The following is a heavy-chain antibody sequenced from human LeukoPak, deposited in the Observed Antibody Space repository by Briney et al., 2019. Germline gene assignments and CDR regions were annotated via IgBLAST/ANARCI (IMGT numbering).Heavy chain of an antibody. J-gene: IGHJ4*02. CDR3: ARNHTHEGYGYYFDY. CDR2: IYYSGST. V-gene: IGHV4-39*01. D-gene: IGHD4-17*01. CDR1: GGAISSSSYY. Sequence: SETLSLTCTVSGGAISSSSYYWGWIRQPPGKGLEWIGSIYYSGSTSYNPSLKSRVTISVETSKNQFSLKLSSATAADTAFYYCARNHTHEGYGYYFDYWGQGTLVTVSS.